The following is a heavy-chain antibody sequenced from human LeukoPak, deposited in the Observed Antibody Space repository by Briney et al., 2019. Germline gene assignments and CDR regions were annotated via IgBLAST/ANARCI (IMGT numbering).Heavy chain of an antibody. CDR1: GGSFSGYY. Sequence: SETLSLTCAVYGGSFSGYYWSWIRQPPGKGLEWIGEINHSGSTNYNPSLKSRVTISVDTSKNQFSLKLSSVTAADTAVYYCARATPNLTILGVRRYFQHWGQGTLVTVSS. CDR3: ARATPNLTILGVRRYFQH. CDR2: INHSGST. V-gene: IGHV4-34*01. J-gene: IGHJ1*01. D-gene: IGHD3-3*01.